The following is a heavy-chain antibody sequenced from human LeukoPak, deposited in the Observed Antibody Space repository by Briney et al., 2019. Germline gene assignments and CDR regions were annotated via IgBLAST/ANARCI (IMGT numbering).Heavy chain of an antibody. D-gene: IGHD1-14*01. V-gene: IGHV3-21*01. CDR3: ARDKAGTTPYYYYGLDL. J-gene: IGHJ6*04. CDR2: ISSSSRYI. Sequence: GGSLRLSCAASGFTLTSSRMYWFRQAPGKGLEWVSFISSSSRYIYYADSVKGRFTISRDNAKNSLYLQMNSLRAEDTAVDYCARDKAGTTPYYYYGLDLWGKGTTVTVSS. CDR1: GFTLTSSR.